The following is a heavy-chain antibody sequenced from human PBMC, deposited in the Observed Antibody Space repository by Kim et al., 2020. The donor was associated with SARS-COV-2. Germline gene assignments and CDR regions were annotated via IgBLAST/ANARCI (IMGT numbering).Heavy chain of an antibody. D-gene: IGHD4-17*01. J-gene: IGHJ5*02. V-gene: IGHV4-34*01. CDR2: INHSGST. CDR1: GGSFSGYY. CDR3: ARGLGDYGDNWFDP. Sequence: SETLSLTCAVYGGSFSGYYWSWIRQPPGKGLEWIGEINHSGSTNYNPSLKSRVTISVDTSKNQFSLKLSSVTAADTAVYYCARGLGDYGDNWFDPWGQGTLVTVSS.